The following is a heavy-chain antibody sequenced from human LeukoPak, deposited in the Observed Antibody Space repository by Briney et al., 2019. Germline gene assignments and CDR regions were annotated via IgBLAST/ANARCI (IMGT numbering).Heavy chain of an antibody. D-gene: IGHD3-10*01. V-gene: IGHV4-59*01. J-gene: IGHJ6*02. Sequence: SETLSLTCTVSGASISIYYGGWIRQPPGKGLEWIGYIYYSGSTNYNPSLKSRVTISVDTSKNQFSLKLSSVTAADTAVYYCARMCSFTMVRGVMNPYGMDVWGQGTTVTVSS. CDR2: IYYSGST. CDR3: ARMCSFTMVRGVMNPYGMDV. CDR1: GASISIYY.